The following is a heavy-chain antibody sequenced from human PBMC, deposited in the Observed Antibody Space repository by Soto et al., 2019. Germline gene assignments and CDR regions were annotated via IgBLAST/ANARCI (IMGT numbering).Heavy chain of an antibody. CDR2: IGGSGGST. D-gene: IGHD3-16*01. J-gene: IGHJ4*02. Sequence: PGGSLRLSCAASGFTFSSYGMSWVRQAPGKGLEWVSAIGGSGGSTYYADSVKGRFTISRDNSKNTLYLQMNSLRAEDTAVYYCAKDVGYYDYIWGQGTLVTVSS. CDR1: GFTFSSYG. V-gene: IGHV3-23*01. CDR3: AKDVGYYDYI.